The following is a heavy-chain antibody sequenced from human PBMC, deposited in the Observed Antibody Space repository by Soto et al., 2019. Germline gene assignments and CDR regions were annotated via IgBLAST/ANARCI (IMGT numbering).Heavy chain of an antibody. V-gene: IGHV1-18*01. J-gene: IGHJ4*02. CDR2: ISAYNGNT. D-gene: IGHD1-26*01. CDR1: GYTFTSYS. CDR3: VRGMSTWEF. Sequence: GASVKVSSKASGYTFTSYSISSVRQAPGQGLEWMGWISAYNGNTNYAQKLQGRVTMTTDTSTSTAYMELRSLRAEDTAVYFCVRGMSTWEFWGQGTLVTVSS.